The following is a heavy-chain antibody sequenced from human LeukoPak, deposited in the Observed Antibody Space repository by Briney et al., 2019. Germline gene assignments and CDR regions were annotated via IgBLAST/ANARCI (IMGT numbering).Heavy chain of an antibody. CDR3: ARDWRRVFDAFDI. CDR1: GFTVSSNH. J-gene: IGHJ3*02. D-gene: IGHD6-13*01. CDR2: LYSAGST. V-gene: IGHV3-53*01. Sequence: PGGSLRLSCAASGFTVSSNHMSWVRQTPGKGLEWVSILYSAGSTFYADSVKGRFTISRDNSKNTLYLQMNSLRAEDTAVYYCARDWRRVFDAFDIWGQGTMVTVSS.